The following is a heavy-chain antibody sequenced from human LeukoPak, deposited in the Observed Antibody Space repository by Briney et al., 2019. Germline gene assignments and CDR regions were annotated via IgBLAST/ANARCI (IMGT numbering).Heavy chain of an antibody. V-gene: IGHV4-39*01. CDR3: ARLSKGRFFDYIFDY. Sequence: TPSKTLSLTCTVSGGSVSSTAYYWGWIRQPPGKGLEWIGNIYYSGSTYYNPSLTSRVTMSVDTSNNQFSLKMHSVTAADTAVYYCARLSKGRFFDYIFDYWGQGTLVTVSS. CDR2: IYYSGST. CDR1: GGSVSSTAYY. D-gene: IGHD3-9*01. J-gene: IGHJ4*02.